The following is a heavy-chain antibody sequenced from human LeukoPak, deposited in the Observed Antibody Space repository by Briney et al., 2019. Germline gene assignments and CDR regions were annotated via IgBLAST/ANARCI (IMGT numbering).Heavy chain of an antibody. CDR1: GFTFSGFA. Sequence: GETLRLSCAASGFTFSGFAMSWIRQAPGKGLEWVSSISRSGESTFYADSVRGRFTISRDNSKNTVSLQMESLSAEDTALYYCAKDYAVGSIDYWGQGTLVTVSS. D-gene: IGHD3-16*01. J-gene: IGHJ4*02. CDR3: AKDYAVGSIDY. V-gene: IGHV3-23*01. CDR2: ISRSGEST.